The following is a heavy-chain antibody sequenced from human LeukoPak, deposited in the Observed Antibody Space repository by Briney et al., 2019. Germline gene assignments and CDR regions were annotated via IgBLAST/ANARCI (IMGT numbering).Heavy chain of an antibody. Sequence: PSQTLSLTCTVSGDSISTGDYYWSWIRQPPGKGLEWIGYIYDSGNTDYNPSLKSRVSISVDTSNNQFSLRLSSVTAADTAVYYCARGDYYDGSDHYYMDVWGKGTTVTVSS. D-gene: IGHD3-22*01. CDR3: ARGDYYDGSDHYYMDV. V-gene: IGHV4-30-4*08. CDR2: IYDSGNT. J-gene: IGHJ6*03. CDR1: GDSISTGDYY.